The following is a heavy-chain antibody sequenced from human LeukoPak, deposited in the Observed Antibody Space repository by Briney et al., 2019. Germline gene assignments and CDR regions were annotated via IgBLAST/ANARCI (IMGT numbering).Heavy chain of an antibody. Sequence: RPGGPLRLSCATSVFAFSEAWMSWVRQAPGKGLEWVGNIDSRFGTGAVTYAAHVRGRFTISGDDAKNTLYVQMNSLKTEDTAVYYCTTNWSGLGGGQGTLVTVPS. CDR3: TTNWSGLG. J-gene: IGHJ4*02. CDR2: IDSRFGTGAV. CDR1: VFAFSEAW. V-gene: IGHV3-15*04. D-gene: IGHD3/OR15-3a*01.